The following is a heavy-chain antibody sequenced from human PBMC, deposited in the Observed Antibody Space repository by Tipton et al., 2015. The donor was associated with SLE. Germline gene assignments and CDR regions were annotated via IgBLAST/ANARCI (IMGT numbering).Heavy chain of an antibody. Sequence: SLRLSCAASGFTFSSYAMNWVRQAPGKWLEWVSYISSSGSTIYYADSVKGRFTISRDNAKNSLYLQMNSLRAEDTAVYYCARVSIGELLAPFDYWGQGTLVTVSS. J-gene: IGHJ4*02. D-gene: IGHD1-26*01. CDR1: GFTFSSYA. CDR3: ARVSIGELLAPFDY. V-gene: IGHV3-48*03. CDR2: ISSSGSTI.